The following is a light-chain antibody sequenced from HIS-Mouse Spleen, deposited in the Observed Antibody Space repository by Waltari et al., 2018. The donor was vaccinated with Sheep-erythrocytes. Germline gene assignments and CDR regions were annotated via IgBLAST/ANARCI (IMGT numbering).Light chain of an antibody. Sequence: QSALTQPASASGSPGQSTTIACTGTSSDVGSYNLFSWYQQHPGKAPKLMIYEGSKRPSGVSNRFSGSKSGNTASLTISGLQAEDEADYYCCSYAGSSTPWVFGGGTKLTVL. CDR2: EGS. CDR3: CSYAGSSTPWV. J-gene: IGLJ3*02. CDR1: SSDVGSYNL. V-gene: IGLV2-23*01.